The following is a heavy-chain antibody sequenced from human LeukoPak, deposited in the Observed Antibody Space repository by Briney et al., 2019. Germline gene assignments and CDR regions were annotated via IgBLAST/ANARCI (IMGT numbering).Heavy chain of an antibody. CDR1: GFTVSRNY. CDR3: ARGRRKEQLALSLFDY. Sequence: GGSLRLSCAASGFTVSRNYMSWVRQAPGKGLEWVSVIYSGGRSYYADSVKGRFTISRDNSKNTLYLQMNSLRVEDTAVYYCARGRRKEQLALSLFDYWGQGTLVTVSS. J-gene: IGHJ4*02. V-gene: IGHV3-66*01. CDR2: IYSGGRS. D-gene: IGHD6-13*01.